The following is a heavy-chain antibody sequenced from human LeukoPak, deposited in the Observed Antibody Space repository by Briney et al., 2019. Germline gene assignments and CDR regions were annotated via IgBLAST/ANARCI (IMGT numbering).Heavy chain of an antibody. D-gene: IGHD4-17*01. J-gene: IGHJ4*02. CDR3: ARIPFTGTTIYYLDY. CDR2: IYYRGST. CDR1: GGSISSHY. Sequence: SETLSLTCTVPGGSISSHYWSWIRQPPGKGLEWIGYIYYRGSTNYNPSLKSRVTMSVDTSKNQFSLKVSSVTAADTAVYYCARIPFTGTTIYYLDYWGQGTLVTVSS. V-gene: IGHV4-59*11.